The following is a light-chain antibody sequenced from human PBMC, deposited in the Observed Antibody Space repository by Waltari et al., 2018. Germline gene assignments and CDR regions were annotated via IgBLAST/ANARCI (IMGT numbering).Light chain of an antibody. CDR1: QSVLYSSNQKNY. Sequence: DIVMPQSPDSLAVSLGARATINCKSSQSVLYSSNQKNYLHWYQQKPGQPPKLLIYWASTRESGVPDRFSGSGSGTDFTLTISSLQAEDVAIYYCQQYYTTPRTFGQGTKVEIK. V-gene: IGKV4-1*01. CDR3: QQYYTTPRT. J-gene: IGKJ1*01. CDR2: WAS.